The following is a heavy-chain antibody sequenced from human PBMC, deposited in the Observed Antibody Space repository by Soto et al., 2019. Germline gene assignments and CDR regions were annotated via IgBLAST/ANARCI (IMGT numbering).Heavy chain of an antibody. J-gene: IGHJ2*01. CDR1: GFSLSTSGVG. V-gene: IGHV2-5*02. CDR3: AHSVGMATTYWYFDL. CDR2: IYWDDDM. D-gene: IGHD1-1*01. Sequence: QITLKESGPPLVKPTQTLTLTCTFSGFSLSTSGVGVGWIRQPPGKALEWLALIYWDDDMRYSPSLKSRLTITKDTSKNQVVLTMTNMDPVDTGTYYCAHSVGMATTYWYFDLWGRGTLVTVSS.